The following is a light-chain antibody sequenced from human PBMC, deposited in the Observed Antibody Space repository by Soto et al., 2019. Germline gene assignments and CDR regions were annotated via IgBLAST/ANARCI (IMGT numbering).Light chain of an antibody. CDR2: GDS. V-gene: IGLV1-40*01. CDR1: TSNIGAPYD. CDR3: QSNDNGLSGSDV. J-gene: IGLJ1*01. Sequence: QSVLTQPPSVSGAPGQRVSISCTGSTSNIGAPYDVHWYQQLPETAPKLLIFGDSNRPSGVPDRFSGSKSGTSASLVITGLQADDEADYYCQSNDNGLSGSDVFGTGTKVTVL.